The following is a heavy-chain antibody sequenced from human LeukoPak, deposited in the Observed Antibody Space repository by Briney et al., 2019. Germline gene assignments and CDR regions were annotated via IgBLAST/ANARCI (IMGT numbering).Heavy chain of an antibody. D-gene: IGHD1-14*01. V-gene: IGHV3-11*04. Sequence: GGSLRLSCAASGFTFSDYNMSWIRPAPGKGLEWVSCISISGSTIYYADSVKGRFTISRDNAKNSLYLQMNSLRPEDTGGFYCARRNQADDYWGQGTLVTVSS. CDR1: GFTFSDYN. J-gene: IGHJ4*02. CDR3: ARRNQADDY. CDR2: ISISGSTI.